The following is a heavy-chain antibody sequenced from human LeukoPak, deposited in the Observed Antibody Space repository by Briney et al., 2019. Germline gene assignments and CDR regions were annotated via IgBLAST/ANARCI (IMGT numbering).Heavy chain of an antibody. J-gene: IGHJ5*01. Sequence: SETLSLTCTVSGGSISGSYWSWIRQPPGKGLEWIGSPYSSGSTNYNPSLKSRVTMSVDTSKNQFSLRLSSVTAADTAVYYCARSRGYFGSWGQGTLVTVSS. V-gene: IGHV4-59*08. CDR1: GGSISGSY. D-gene: IGHD3-22*01. CDR3: ARSRGYFGS. CDR2: PYSSGST.